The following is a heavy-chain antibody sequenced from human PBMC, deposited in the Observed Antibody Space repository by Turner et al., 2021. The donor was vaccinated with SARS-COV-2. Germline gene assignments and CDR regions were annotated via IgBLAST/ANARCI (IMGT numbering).Heavy chain of an antibody. CDR1: GYTFTGYY. CDR3: ARIPHLMVGIRFDP. J-gene: IGHJ5*02. V-gene: IGHV1-2*02. CDR2: INPNSGGT. D-gene: IGHD2-8*01. Sequence: QVQLVQSGAEVKKPGASVKVSCKASGYTFTGYYMHWVRQAPGQGLEWMGCINPNSGGTNYAQKFQGSVTMTRDTSISTAYMELSRLRSDDTAVYYCARIPHLMVGIRFDPWGQGTLVTVSS.